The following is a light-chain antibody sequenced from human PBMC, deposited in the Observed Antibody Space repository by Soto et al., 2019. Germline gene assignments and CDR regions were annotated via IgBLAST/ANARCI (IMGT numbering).Light chain of an antibody. Sequence: QSALTQPASVSGSPGQSITISCTGTSSDVGYYNWVSWYQQHPGKAPKLMVYDVATRPSGVSIRFSGSKSGNTASLTISGLQAEDDADYYCSSYTTRDTYVFGTGTKVTVL. J-gene: IGLJ1*01. CDR3: SSYTTRDTYV. CDR1: SSDVGYYNW. V-gene: IGLV2-14*03. CDR2: DVA.